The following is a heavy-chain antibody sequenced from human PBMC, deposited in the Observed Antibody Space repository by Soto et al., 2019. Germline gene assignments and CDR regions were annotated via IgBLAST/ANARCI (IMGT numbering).Heavy chain of an antibody. V-gene: IGHV3-48*01. J-gene: IGHJ5*02. CDR2: ISSSSSTI. Sequence: VQLVESGGGLVQPGGSLRLSCAASGFTFSSYSMNWVRQAPGKGLEWVSYISSSSSTIYYADSVKGRFTISRDNAKNSLYLQMNSLRAEDTAVYYCARLAQPTTDWFDPWGQGTLATVSS. CDR3: ARLAQPTTDWFDP. CDR1: GFTFSSYS.